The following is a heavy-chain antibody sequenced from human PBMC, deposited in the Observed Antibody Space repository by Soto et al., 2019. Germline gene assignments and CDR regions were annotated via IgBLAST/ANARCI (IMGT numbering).Heavy chain of an antibody. V-gene: IGHV3-23*01. J-gene: IGHJ6*02. CDR1: GFIFGSYA. D-gene: IGHD2-2*03. CDR3: AKEDGYCSSTSCPFGLDV. CDR2: ISASGDFT. Sequence: PGGSLRLSCAASGFIFGSYAMGWVRQAPGKGLEWVSDISASGDFTFYADSVKGRFTISRDNSKNTLYLQMNRLRADDTAVYFCAKEDGYCSSTSCPFGLDVWGQGTTVTVSS.